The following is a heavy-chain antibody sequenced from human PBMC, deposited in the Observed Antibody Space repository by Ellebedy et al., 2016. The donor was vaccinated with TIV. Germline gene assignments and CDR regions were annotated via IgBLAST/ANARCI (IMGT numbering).Heavy chain of an antibody. V-gene: IGHV1-18*01. D-gene: IGHD5-24*01. J-gene: IGHJ5*02. CDR1: GYSFTSHG. Sequence: AASVKVSCKASGYSFTSHGISWVRQAPGQGLQWMGWVTAYNRDTYYAQIFQGRVTFTTDTSSSTAYMELRSLRSDDTGVYYCARGAMALSWGQGTLVTVSS. CDR3: ARGAMALS. CDR2: VTAYNRDT.